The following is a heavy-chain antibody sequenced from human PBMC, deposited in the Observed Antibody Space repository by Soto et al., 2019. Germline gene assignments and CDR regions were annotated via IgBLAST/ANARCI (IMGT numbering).Heavy chain of an antibody. V-gene: IGHV3-66*01. Sequence: GGSLRLSCAASGFTVSSNYMSWVRQAPGKGLEWVSVIYSGGSTYYADSGKGRFTISRDNSKNTLYLQMNSLRAEDTAVYYCARERYGDYEASGALDYWGQGTLVTVSS. J-gene: IGHJ4*02. CDR2: IYSGGST. CDR1: GFTVSSNY. D-gene: IGHD4-17*01. CDR3: ARERYGDYEASGALDY.